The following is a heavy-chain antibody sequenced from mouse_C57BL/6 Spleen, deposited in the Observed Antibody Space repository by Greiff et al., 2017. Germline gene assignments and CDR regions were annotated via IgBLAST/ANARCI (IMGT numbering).Heavy chain of an antibody. J-gene: IGHJ4*01. D-gene: IGHD1-1*01. CDR2: IYPGDGDT. Sequence: QVQLQQSGPELVKPGASVKISCKASGYAFSSSWMNWVKQRPGKGLEWIGRIYPGDGDTNYNGKFKGKATLTADKSSSTAYMQLSSLTSEDSAVYFCAVVEAMDYWGQGTSVTVSS. CDR3: AVVEAMDY. CDR1: GYAFSSSW. V-gene: IGHV1-82*01.